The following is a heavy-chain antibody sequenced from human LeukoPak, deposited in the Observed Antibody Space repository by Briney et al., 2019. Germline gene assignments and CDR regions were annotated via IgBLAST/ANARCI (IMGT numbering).Heavy chain of an antibody. D-gene: IGHD3-10*01. CDR1: GTSISSGGYY. V-gene: IGHV4-31*03. Sequence: SQTLSLTCNASGTSISSGGYYWSWLRQHPGQGLECIAYIYHTGSTYYNPSLKSRVIISVDTSQNQFSLTLSSVTAADTAAYYCARVIGPGSSIDYWGQGTQVTVSS. CDR2: IYHTGST. J-gene: IGHJ4*02. CDR3: ARVIGPGSSIDY.